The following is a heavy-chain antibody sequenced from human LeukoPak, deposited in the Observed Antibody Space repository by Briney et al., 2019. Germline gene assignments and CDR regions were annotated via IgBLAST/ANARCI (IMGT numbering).Heavy chain of an antibody. CDR2: ISGSGGNT. CDR1: GFTFSSYA. D-gene: IGHD6-6*01. V-gene: IGHV3-23*01. J-gene: IGHJ4*02. CDR3: AKAGYRGSSVNYFDY. Sequence: GGSLRLSCAPSGFTFSSYAMSWVRQAPGKGLEWFSAISGSGGNTYYADSVKGRFTISRDNSQNTLSLQMNSLRAEDTAVYFCAKAGYRGSSVNYFDYWGQGTLVTVSS.